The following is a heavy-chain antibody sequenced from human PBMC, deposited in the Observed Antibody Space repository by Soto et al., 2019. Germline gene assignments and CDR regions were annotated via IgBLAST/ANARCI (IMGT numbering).Heavy chain of an antibody. Sequence: PVGSLRLSCASSVFTFSDYYMSWIRHSPGKWLEWVAYISAGGSDIYYGDSVKGRFTVSRDNTKKSLYLQMSNLRADDTAIYYCASLPQGYYDRSGRLVEYWGHGTLVLVSS. J-gene: IGHJ4*01. V-gene: IGHV3-11*01. CDR1: VFTFSDYY. CDR2: ISAGGSDI. D-gene: IGHD3-22*01. CDR3: ASLPQGYYDRSGRLVEY.